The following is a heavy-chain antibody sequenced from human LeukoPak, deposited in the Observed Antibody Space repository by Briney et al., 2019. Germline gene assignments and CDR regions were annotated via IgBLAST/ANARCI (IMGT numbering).Heavy chain of an antibody. CDR1: GFTFSDYA. Sequence: SLRLSCSTSGFTFSDYAMSWVRQAPGKGLDWVGFIRSTVYGGTTEYAASVKGRFTISRDDSKSLVYLQMNSLKTEDTAVYYCARGFREYYGSGEDPWGRGTPVTVSS. D-gene: IGHD3-22*01. V-gene: IGHV3-49*04. J-gene: IGHJ5*02. CDR3: ARGFREYYGSGEDP. CDR2: IRSTVYGGTT.